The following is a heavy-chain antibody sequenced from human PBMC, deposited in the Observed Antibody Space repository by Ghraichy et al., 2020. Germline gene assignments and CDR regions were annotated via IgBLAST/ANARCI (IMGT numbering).Heavy chain of an antibody. CDR2: IRSKAYGGTT. CDR1: GFTFGDYA. D-gene: IGHD3-16*02. V-gene: IGHV3-49*03. CDR3: TRDRLDSVWGSYRYTSDY. Sequence: GESLNISCTASGFTFGDYAMSWFRQAPGKGLDWVGFIRSKAYGGTTEYAASVKGRFTIARDDSKTIAYLQMNSLKTEDTAVYYCTRDRLDSVWGSYRYTSDYWGQGTLVTVSS. J-gene: IGHJ4*02.